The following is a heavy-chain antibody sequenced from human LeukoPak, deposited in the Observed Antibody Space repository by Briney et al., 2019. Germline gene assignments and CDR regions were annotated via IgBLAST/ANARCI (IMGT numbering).Heavy chain of an antibody. J-gene: IGHJ5*02. CDR2: FIPIFGTA. Sequence: SVKVSCKASGGTFSSYAISWVRQAPGQGLEWMGGFIPIFGTANYAQKFQGRVTITADESTSTAYMELSSLRSEDTAVYYCARDGDDSSGYYFSSWFDPWGQGTLVTVSS. D-gene: IGHD3-22*01. V-gene: IGHV1-69*01. CDR1: GGTFSSYA. CDR3: ARDGDDSSGYYFSSWFDP.